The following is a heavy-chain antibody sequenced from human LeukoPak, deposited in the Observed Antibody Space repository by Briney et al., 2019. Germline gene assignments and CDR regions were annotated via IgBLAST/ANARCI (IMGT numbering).Heavy chain of an antibody. V-gene: IGHV4-4*07. J-gene: IGHJ5*02. D-gene: IGHD2-15*01. CDR3: ARWVGTGYCSGGTYYNWFDP. Sequence: SETLSLPCTVSGGSISSYYWSWIRQPAGKGLEWIGRIYTSGNTNYNPSLKSRVTMSLDTSKSQFSLKLGSVTAADTAVYYCARWVGTGYCSGGTYYNWFDPWGQGTLVTVSS. CDR2: IYTSGNT. CDR1: GGSISSYY.